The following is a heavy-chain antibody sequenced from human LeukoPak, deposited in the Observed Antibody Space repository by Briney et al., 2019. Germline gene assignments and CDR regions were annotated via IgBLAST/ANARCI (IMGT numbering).Heavy chain of an antibody. CDR3: ARAALRYFDRDAFDI. CDR2: ISTSSSYI. CDR1: GFTFSSYN. Sequence: NPGGSLRLSCAASGFTFSSYNMKWVRQAPGKGLEWVSSISTSSSYIYYADSVKGRFTISRDNAKNSLYLQMNSLRAEDTAVYYCARAALRYFDRDAFDIWGQGTMVNVSS. D-gene: IGHD3-9*01. J-gene: IGHJ3*02. V-gene: IGHV3-21*01.